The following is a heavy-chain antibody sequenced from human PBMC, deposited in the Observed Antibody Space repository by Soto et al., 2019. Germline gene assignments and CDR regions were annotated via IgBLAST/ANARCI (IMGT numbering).Heavy chain of an antibody. Sequence: QVQLQQWGAGLLKPSETLSLTCAVYGGSFSGYYWSWIRQPPGKGLEWIGEINHSGSTNYNPSLRGRVTISVDTSKNQCSLKLSSVTAADTAVYYCARERGVLLWFGEPWFDPWGQGTLVTVSS. CDR3: ARERGVLLWFGEPWFDP. J-gene: IGHJ5*02. V-gene: IGHV4-34*01. CDR1: GGSFSGYY. CDR2: INHSGST. D-gene: IGHD3-10*01.